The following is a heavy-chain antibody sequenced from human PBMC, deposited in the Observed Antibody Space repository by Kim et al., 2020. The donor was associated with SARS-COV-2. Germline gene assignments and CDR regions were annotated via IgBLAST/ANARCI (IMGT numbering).Heavy chain of an antibody. J-gene: IGHJ4*02. D-gene: IGHD1-20*01. CDR3: GNYKQKLVQLDY. CDR2: ITSSGGDT. Sequence: GGSLRLSCAASGFAFSSYAMNWVHQAPGKGLEWVSVITSSGGDTSYAESVKGRFTISRDNSKNTLYLQMDSLRVEDTAIYYCGNYKQKLVQLDYWGQGT. V-gene: IGHV3-23*01. CDR1: GFAFSSYA.